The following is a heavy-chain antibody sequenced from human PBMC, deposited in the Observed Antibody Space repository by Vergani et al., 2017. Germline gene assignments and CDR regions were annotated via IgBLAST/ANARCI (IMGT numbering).Heavy chain of an antibody. D-gene: IGHD3-22*01. CDR2: ISSSSSTI. J-gene: IGHJ4*02. CDR1: GFTFSSYS. V-gene: IGHV3-48*01. CDR3: ARAYYYDSSGFDY. Sequence: EVQLVESGGGLVQPGGSLRLSCAASGFTFSSYSMNWVRQAPGKGLEWVSYISSSSSTIYYADSVKGRFTISRDNAKNSLYLQMNSLRAEDTAVYYCARAYYYDSSGFDYWGQGTLVTVSS.